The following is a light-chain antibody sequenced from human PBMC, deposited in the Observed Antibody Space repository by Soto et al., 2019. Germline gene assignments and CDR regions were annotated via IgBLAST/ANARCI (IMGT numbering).Light chain of an antibody. Sequence: IVLTQSPATLSVSPGERATLSCRASQSVSSNLAWHQQRPGQAPRLLIYDASNRATGIPARFSGSGSGTDFTLTISSLEPEDFAVYYCQQRSNWPPVTFGQGTKVDI. V-gene: IGKV3-11*01. CDR2: DAS. J-gene: IGKJ1*01. CDR1: QSVSSN. CDR3: QQRSNWPPVT.